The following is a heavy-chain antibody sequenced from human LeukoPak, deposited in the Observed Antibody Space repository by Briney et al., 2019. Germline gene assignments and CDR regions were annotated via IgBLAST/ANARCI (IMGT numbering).Heavy chain of an antibody. Sequence: PGGSLRLSCAASGFTFSSYAMSWVRQAPGKGLEWVSAISGSGCSTYYADSVKGRFTISRDNSKNTLYLQMNSLRAEDTAVYYCAKGAITIFGVALYNWFDPWGQGTLVTVSS. CDR2: ISGSGCST. CDR1: GFTFSSYA. V-gene: IGHV3-23*01. J-gene: IGHJ5*02. CDR3: AKGAITIFGVALYNWFDP. D-gene: IGHD3-3*01.